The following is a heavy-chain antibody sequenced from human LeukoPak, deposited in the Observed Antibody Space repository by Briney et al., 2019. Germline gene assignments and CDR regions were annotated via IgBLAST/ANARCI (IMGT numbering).Heavy chain of an antibody. CDR2: IYYSGST. Sequence: SETLSLTCTVSGGSISSSSDYWGWIRQAPGKGLEWIGSIYYSGSTYYNPSLKSRVTISVDTSKNQFSLKLSSVTAADTAVYYCARHAAAYTAYFDYWGQGTLVTVSS. J-gene: IGHJ4*02. CDR3: ARHAAAYTAYFDY. D-gene: IGHD5-18*01. V-gene: IGHV4-39*01. CDR1: GGSISSSSDY.